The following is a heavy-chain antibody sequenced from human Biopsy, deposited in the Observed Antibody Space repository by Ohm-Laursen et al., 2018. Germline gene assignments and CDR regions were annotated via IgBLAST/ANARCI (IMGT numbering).Heavy chain of an antibody. D-gene: IGHD3-22*01. Sequence: GTLSLTCTVSGDSISSYYWSWIRQPPGKGLQWIGYVYYTGSTDYNPSLQSRVTISVDTSKNHFSLRLRSVTPADTAIYYCARDRGYYSDRTVPGYFDLWGRGSLVTVSS. CDR3: ARDRGYYSDRTVPGYFDL. CDR1: GDSISSYY. CDR2: VYYTGST. V-gene: IGHV4-59*01. J-gene: IGHJ2*01.